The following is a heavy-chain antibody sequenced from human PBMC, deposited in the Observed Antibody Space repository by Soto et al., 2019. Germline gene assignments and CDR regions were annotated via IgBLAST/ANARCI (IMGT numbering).Heavy chain of an antibody. D-gene: IGHD2-2*01. CDR2: NYHSGST. J-gene: IGHJ5*02. V-gene: IGHV4-30-2*01. Sequence: SETLSLTCAVSGGSISSGGYSWSWIRQPPGKGLEWIGYNYHSGSTYYNPSLKSRVTISVDRSKNQFSLKLSSVTAADTAVYYCARDRAAYCSSTSCSGWFDPWGQGTLVTVSS. CDR1: GGSISSGGYS. CDR3: ARDRAAYCSSTSCSGWFDP.